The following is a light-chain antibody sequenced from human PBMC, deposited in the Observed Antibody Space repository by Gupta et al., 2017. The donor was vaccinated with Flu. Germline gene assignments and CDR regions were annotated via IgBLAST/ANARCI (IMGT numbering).Light chain of an antibody. CDR3: QQYYSSPLT. Sequence: IVMTQPPDSLPVSLRERATLNSPSSQSVLASSNNKNYLAWYQQKPGQPPKLLIYWASTRESGVPDRFSGSGSGTDFSLTINNLQAEDVAVYYCQQYYSSPLTFGPGTKVDIK. CDR2: WAS. CDR1: QSVLASSNNKNY. J-gene: IGKJ3*01. V-gene: IGKV4-1*01.